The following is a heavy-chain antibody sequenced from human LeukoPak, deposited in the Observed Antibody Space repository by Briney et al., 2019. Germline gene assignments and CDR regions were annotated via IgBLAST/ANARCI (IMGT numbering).Heavy chain of an antibody. D-gene: IGHD4-17*01. CDR2: IWYDGSNK. CDR1: GFTFSSYS. J-gene: IGHJ5*02. V-gene: IGHV3-33*08. Sequence: PGGSLRLSCAASGFTFSSYSMNWVRQAPGKGLEWVAVIWYDGSNKYYADSVKGRFTISRDNSKNTLYLQMNSLRAEDTAVYYCARDHGDYEGFGYNWFDPWGQGTLVTVSS. CDR3: ARDHGDYEGFGYNWFDP.